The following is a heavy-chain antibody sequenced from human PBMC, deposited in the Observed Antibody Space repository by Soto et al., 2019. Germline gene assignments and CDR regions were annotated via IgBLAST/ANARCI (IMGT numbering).Heavy chain of an antibody. D-gene: IGHD6-13*01. J-gene: IGHJ6*02. CDR1: GGSMSRYY. CDR2: IYYSGHT. V-gene: IGHV4-59*01. Sequence: QVQLQESGPGLVKPSETLSLTCTVSGGSMSRYYWSWIRQPPGKGLEWIGYIYYSGHTNHNPSLKRRVTLSVDTSKSQFSLKFSSVNAADTAVYYCARGIATTAMDVWGQGTTVTVSS. CDR3: ARGIATTAMDV.